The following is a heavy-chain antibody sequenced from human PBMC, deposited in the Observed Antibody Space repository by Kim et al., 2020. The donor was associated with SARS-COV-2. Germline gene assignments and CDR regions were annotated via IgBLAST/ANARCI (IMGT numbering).Heavy chain of an antibody. CDR1: GGSFSGYY. CDR2: INHSGST. D-gene: IGHD3-9*01. V-gene: IGHV4-34*01. Sequence: SETLSLTCAVYGGSFSGYYWSWIRQPPGKGLEWIGEINHSGSTNYNPSLKSRVTISVDTSKNQFSLKLSSVTAADTAVYYCARTPDVLRYFDWLDKKGSFDYWGQGTLVTVSS. J-gene: IGHJ4*02. CDR3: ARTPDVLRYFDWLDKKGSFDY.